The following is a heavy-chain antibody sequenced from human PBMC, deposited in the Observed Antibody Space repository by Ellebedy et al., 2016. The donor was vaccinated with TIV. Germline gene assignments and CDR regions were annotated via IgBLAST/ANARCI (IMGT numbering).Heavy chain of an antibody. J-gene: IGHJ5*02. CDR3: ARHRGSSSWGKWFDP. D-gene: IGHD6-13*01. V-gene: IGHV5-10-1*01. CDR2: IDPSDSYT. Sequence: GESLKISCTGSEYSFTSYWISWVRQMPGKGLEWMGRIDPSDSYTNYSPSFQGHVTISADKSISTAYLQWSSLKASDIAMYYCARHRGSSSWGKWFDPWGQGTLVTVSS. CDR1: EYSFTSYW.